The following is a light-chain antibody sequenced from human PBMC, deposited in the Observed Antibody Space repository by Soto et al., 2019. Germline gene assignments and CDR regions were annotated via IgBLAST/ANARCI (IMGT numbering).Light chain of an antibody. CDR3: QTYNSVGVT. V-gene: IGKV1-27*01. CDR2: AAS. J-gene: IGKJ4*02. CDR1: QGISNS. Sequence: DIQLTQSPSSLSASVGDRVTITCRASQGISNSLAWYQQNAGKSPKLLIYAASNLQSRVPSRFSGSGSGTDFSLTISSLQPDDVATYYCQTYNSVGVTGGGGIKVEIK.